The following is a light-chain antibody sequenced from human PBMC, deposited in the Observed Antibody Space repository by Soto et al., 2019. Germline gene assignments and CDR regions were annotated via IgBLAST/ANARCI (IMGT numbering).Light chain of an antibody. Sequence: EIVMTQCPATLCVSPGERATLSCRASQSVSSNLAWYQKKPGQAPRLLIYGASTRATSIPTRFSGSGSGTEFTLTISSLQSEDFAVYYCQQYNNWWTFGQGTRVEIK. CDR2: GAS. J-gene: IGKJ1*01. CDR3: QQYNNWWT. CDR1: QSVSSN. V-gene: IGKV3-15*01.